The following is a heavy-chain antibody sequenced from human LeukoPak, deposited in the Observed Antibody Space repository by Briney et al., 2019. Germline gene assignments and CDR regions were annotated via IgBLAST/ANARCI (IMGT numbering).Heavy chain of an antibody. J-gene: IGHJ4*02. CDR1: GFTFSSYW. V-gene: IGHV3-7*01. Sequence: GGSLRLTCAASGFTFSSYWMNWVRQAPGKGLEWVANIKQGGSEKYCVDSVKGRFTISRDNAKNSLYLQMSSLRAEDTAVYFCARGDHYDSSDYYLFDYWGQGTLVTVSS. CDR3: ARGDHYDSSDYYLFDY. CDR2: IKQGGSEK. D-gene: IGHD3-22*01.